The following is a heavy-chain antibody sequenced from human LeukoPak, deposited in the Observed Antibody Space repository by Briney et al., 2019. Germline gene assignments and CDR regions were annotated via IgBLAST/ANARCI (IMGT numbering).Heavy chain of an antibody. D-gene: IGHD6-19*01. CDR2: IIPIFGTA. CDR1: GGTFSSYD. J-gene: IGHJ3*02. V-gene: IGHV1-69*13. Sequence: SVKVSCKASGGTFSSYDISWVRQAPGQGLEWMGGIIPIFGTANYAQKFQGRVTITADESTSTAYMELSSLRSEDTAVYYCARDSSGWRADAFDIGGQGTMVTVSS. CDR3: ARDSSGWRADAFDI.